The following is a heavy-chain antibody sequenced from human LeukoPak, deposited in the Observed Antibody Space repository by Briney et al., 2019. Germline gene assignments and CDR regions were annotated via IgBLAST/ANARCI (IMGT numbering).Heavy chain of an antibody. CDR3: VKEIDSGLSGMFDY. CDR1: GFTFDDYP. CDR2: MSWDGGTT. Sequence: GGSLRLSCAASGFTFDDYPMHWVRQARGKGLEWVCLMSWDGGTTYYTDSVKGRFTISRDNSKNSLYLQMNSLKPEDTALYNCVKEIDSGLSGMFDYWGQGTLVTVSS. J-gene: IGHJ4*02. D-gene: IGHD3-9*01. V-gene: IGHV3-43*01.